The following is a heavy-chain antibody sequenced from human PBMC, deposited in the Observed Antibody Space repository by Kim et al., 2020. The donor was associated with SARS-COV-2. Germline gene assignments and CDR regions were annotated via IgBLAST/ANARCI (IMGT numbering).Heavy chain of an antibody. V-gene: IGHV3-11*05. CDR2: ISSSSSYT. CDR1: GFTFSDYY. J-gene: IGHJ3*02. D-gene: IGHD3-10*01. Sequence: GGSLRLSCAASGFTFSDYYMSWIRQAPGKGLEWVSYISSSSSYTNYADSVKGRFTISRDNAKNSLYLQMNSLRAEDTAVYYCARGGRDYYGSGSHHDAFDIWGQGTMVTVSS. CDR3: ARGGRDYYGSGSHHDAFDI.